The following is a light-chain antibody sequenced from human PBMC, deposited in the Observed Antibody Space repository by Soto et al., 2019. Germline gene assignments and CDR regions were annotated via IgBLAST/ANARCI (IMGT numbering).Light chain of an antibody. Sequence: DIQMTRSPSTLSASVGDRVTITCRASQSISRWLAWYHQKPGKAPKLLISDVSTLQSGVPSRFRGSRSGSEFTLTISGLQPDYFSTYYCQPYNFCPSYFGQRTNLEI. CDR3: QPYNFCPSY. J-gene: IGKJ2*01. CDR1: QSISRW. CDR2: DVS. V-gene: IGKV1-5*01.